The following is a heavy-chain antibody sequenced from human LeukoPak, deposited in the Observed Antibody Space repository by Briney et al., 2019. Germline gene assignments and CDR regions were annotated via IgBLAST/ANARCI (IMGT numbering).Heavy chain of an antibody. CDR3: ARVRLGVGDAFDI. CDR1: SGSTSGYY. CDR2: SYYSGST. V-gene: IGHV4-59*01. J-gene: IGHJ3*02. D-gene: IGHD3-10*01. Sequence: SETLSLTCAVSSGSTSGYYWSWIRQPPGKGLEWIGYSYYSGSTSYSPSLKSRVTILVDTSKNQFSLKLTYVTPADTAVYYCARVRLGVGDAFDIWGQGTMVTVST.